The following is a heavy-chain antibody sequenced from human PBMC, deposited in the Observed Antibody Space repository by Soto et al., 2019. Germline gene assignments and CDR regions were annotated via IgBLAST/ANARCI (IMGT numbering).Heavy chain of an antibody. Sequence: SETLSVTCTVSGGSISSSIYYWGWIRQPTGKGLEWIGSIYYSGSTYYNPSLKSRVTISVDTSKNQFSLKLSSVTAADTAVYYCAVTTTAALDTWGQGTLVTISS. CDR3: AVTTTAALDT. J-gene: IGHJ5*02. D-gene: IGHD4-17*01. CDR1: GGSISSSIYY. V-gene: IGHV4-39*01. CDR2: IYYSGST.